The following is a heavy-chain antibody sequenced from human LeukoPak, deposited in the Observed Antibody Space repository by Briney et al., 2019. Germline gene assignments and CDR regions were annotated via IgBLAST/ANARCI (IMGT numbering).Heavy chain of an antibody. J-gene: IGHJ3*01. D-gene: IGHD4-17*01. Sequence: PGGSLRLSCVASAFTVSNDYMSWVRQAPGKGLEWVSVIYSGGFTYYADSVKGRFTTSRDNSKNTLYLQMNSLRAEDTAVYYCARGYGRIDVWGQGTMVTVSS. CDR2: IYSGGFT. CDR3: ARGYGRIDV. CDR1: AFTVSNDY. V-gene: IGHV3-53*01.